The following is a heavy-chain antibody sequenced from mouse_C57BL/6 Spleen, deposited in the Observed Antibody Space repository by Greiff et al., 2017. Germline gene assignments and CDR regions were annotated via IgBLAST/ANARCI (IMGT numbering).Heavy chain of an antibody. CDR1: GFTFSSYG. CDR3: ARRALSTMVTTSFAY. J-gene: IGHJ3*01. V-gene: IGHV5-6*01. Sequence: EVQGVESGGDLVKPGGSLKLSCAASGFTFSSYGMSWVRQTPDKRLEWVATISSGGSYTYYPDSVKGRFTISRDNAKNTLYLQMSSLKSEDTAMYYCARRALSTMVTTSFAYWGQGTLVTVSA. CDR2: ISSGGSYT. D-gene: IGHD2-2*01.